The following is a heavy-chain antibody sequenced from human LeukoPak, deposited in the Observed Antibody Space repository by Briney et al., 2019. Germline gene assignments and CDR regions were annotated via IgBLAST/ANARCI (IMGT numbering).Heavy chain of an antibody. V-gene: IGHV1-18*01. Sequence: GASVKVSCKASGYTFTSYGISWVRQAPGQGLEWMGWISAYNGNTNYAQKLRGRVTMTTDTSTSTAYMELGSLRSDDTAVYYCARVARTVTTDWFDPWGQGTLVTVSS. D-gene: IGHD4-17*01. CDR2: ISAYNGNT. CDR1: GYTFTSYG. J-gene: IGHJ5*02. CDR3: ARVARTVTTDWFDP.